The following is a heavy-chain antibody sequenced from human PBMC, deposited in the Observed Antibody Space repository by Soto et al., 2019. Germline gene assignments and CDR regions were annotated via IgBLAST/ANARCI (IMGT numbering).Heavy chain of an antibody. J-gene: IGHJ4*02. CDR1: GFTFSSYD. CDR2: FSRRGDTT. Sequence: GGSLRLSCAASGFTFSSYDMSWVRQSPGMGLEWVSTFSRRGDTTYYADSVRGRFTISRDNSKNTLSLQMNSLRAEDTAVYYCAKPRSVGGTDFDSWGRGTLVTVSS. V-gene: IGHV3-23*01. CDR3: AKPRSVGGTDFDS. D-gene: IGHD2-15*01.